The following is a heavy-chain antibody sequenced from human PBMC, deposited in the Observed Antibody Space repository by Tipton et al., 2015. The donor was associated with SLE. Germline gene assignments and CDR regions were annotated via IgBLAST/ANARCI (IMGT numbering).Heavy chain of an antibody. CDR1: GGSISSSSYY. CDR3: ARGLFWSGYDGY. J-gene: IGHJ4*02. V-gene: IGHV4-39*07. Sequence: TLSLTCTVSGGSISSSSYYWGWIRQPPGKGLEWIGSIYYSGSTYYNPSLKSRVTISVDTSKNQFSLKLSSVTAADTAVYYCARGLFWSGYDGYWGQGTLVTVSS. D-gene: IGHD3-3*01. CDR2: IYYSGST.